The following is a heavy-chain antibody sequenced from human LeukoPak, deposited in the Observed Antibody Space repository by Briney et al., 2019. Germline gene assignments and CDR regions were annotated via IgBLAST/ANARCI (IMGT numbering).Heavy chain of an antibody. CDR3: TRATGSFYGLGY. Sequence: GGSQRLSCAASGFTFSSYWMHWVRQAPGKGLLWVSRINSDGIVTTYADSVKGRFTISRDNAKNTLYLQMNSLRAEDTAVYYCTRATGSFYGLGYWGQGTLVTVSS. CDR1: GFTFSSYW. D-gene: IGHD1-26*01. V-gene: IGHV3-74*01. CDR2: INSDGIVT. J-gene: IGHJ4*02.